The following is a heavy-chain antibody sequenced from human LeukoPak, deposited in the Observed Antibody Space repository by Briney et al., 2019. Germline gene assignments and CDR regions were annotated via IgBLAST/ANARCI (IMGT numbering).Heavy chain of an antibody. D-gene: IGHD2-15*01. Sequence: SETLSLTCTVSGGSISSYYWSWIRQPPGKGLEWIGYIYYSGSTNYNPSLKSRVTISVDTSKNQFSLKLSSVTAADTAVYYCASAPRDCSGGSCFDFGYWGQGTLVTVSS. CDR2: IYYSGST. J-gene: IGHJ4*02. CDR1: GGSISSYY. V-gene: IGHV4-59*01. CDR3: ASAPRDCSGGSCFDFGY.